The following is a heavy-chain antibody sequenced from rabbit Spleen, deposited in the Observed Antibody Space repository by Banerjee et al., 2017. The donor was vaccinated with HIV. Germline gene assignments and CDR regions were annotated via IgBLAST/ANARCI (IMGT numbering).Heavy chain of an antibody. CDR3: ARDLTDVIGWNFGW. D-gene: IGHD4-1*01. J-gene: IGHJ6*01. CDR1: GFSFSSSYY. V-gene: IGHV1S45*01. CDR2: IDSGSSGFT. Sequence: QEHLEESGGDLVKPEGSLTLTCTASGFSFSSSYYMYWVRQAPGKGLEWIACIDSGSSGFTYFATWAKGRFTISKTSSTTVTLQVTSLTAADTATYFCARDLTDVIGWNFGWWGPGTLVTVS.